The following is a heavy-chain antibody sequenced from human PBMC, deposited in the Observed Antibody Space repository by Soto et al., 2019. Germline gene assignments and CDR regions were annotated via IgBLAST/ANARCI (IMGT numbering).Heavy chain of an antibody. V-gene: IGHV3-23*01. D-gene: IGHD3-9*01. Sequence: ESGGGLVQPGGSLRLSCAASGFTFSSYAMSWVRQAPGKGLEWVSAISGSGGSTYYADSVKGRFTVSRDNSKNTLYLQMNSLRAEDTAVYYCAKNVWGITIFGGMDVWGQGTTVTVSS. CDR3: AKNVWGITIFGGMDV. CDR1: GFTFSSYA. CDR2: ISGSGGST. J-gene: IGHJ6*02.